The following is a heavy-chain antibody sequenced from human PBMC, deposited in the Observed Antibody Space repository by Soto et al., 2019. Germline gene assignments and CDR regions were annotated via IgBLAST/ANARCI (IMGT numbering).Heavy chain of an antibody. CDR3: ARGAWFDP. CDR2: IYNDGTT. V-gene: IGHV4-4*07. Sequence: QVQLRESGPGLVKPSETLSLTCTVSGGSIGRYYWSWIRQPAGRGLEWIVRIYNDGTTDYNPPPKSRLTTSVDTSRNQFSLKLSSVTAADTAVYYCARGAWFDPWGQGTLVTVSS. J-gene: IGHJ5*02. CDR1: GGSIGRYY.